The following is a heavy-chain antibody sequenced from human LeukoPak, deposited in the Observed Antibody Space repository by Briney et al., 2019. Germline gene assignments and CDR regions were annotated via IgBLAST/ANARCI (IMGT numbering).Heavy chain of an antibody. CDR2: IIPIFGTA. J-gene: IGHJ4*02. D-gene: IGHD6-13*01. V-gene: IGHV1-69*13. CDR3: ARGTQGGSSLVLDY. CDR1: GGTFSSYA. Sequence: ASVKVSCKASGGTFSSYAISWVRQAPGQGLEWMGGIIPIFGTANYAQKFQGRVTITADESTSTAYMELSSLRSEDTAVYYCARGTQGGSSLVLDYWGQGTLVTVSS.